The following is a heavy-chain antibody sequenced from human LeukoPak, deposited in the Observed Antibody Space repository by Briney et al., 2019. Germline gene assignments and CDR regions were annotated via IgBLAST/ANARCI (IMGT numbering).Heavy chain of an antibody. D-gene: IGHD3-10*01. CDR3: AKRDAKISGSDSFDI. Sequence: GRSLRLSCAGSGFTFSKYGVHWVRQAPGKALEWVAVIWNDGSHENYADSVKGRFTISRDNSENTLYLQMSSLRAEDTAMYFCAKRDAKISGSDSFDIWGQGTMVTASS. CDR2: IWNDGSHE. V-gene: IGHV3-33*06. CDR1: GFTFSKYG. J-gene: IGHJ3*02.